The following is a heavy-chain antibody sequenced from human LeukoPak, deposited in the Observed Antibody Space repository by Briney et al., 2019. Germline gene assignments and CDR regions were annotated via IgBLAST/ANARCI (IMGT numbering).Heavy chain of an antibody. CDR1: GFTFSSYW. V-gene: IGHV3-74*01. J-gene: IGHJ3*02. Sequence: SGGSLRLSCAASGFTFSSYWMHWVRQAPGKGLVWVSGINSDGSSTKYVDSVKGRFTISRDNAKNTLYLQMDSLGGEGTAVYYCARGQGHGFDIWGQGTMVTVSS. D-gene: IGHD3-10*01. CDR2: INSDGSST. CDR3: ARGQGHGFDI.